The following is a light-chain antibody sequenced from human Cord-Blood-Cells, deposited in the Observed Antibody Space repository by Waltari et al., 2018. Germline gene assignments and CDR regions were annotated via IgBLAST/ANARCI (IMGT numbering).Light chain of an antibody. CDR1: QNISSY. CDR2: AAS. Sequence: DIQMTQSPSSLSASVGDRVTITCRASQNISSYLNWYQQKPGKDPKLLIYAASSLQSGVPVRFSGSVSATDFTLTISSLQPEDFATYDCQQSYSTPWTFGQGTKVEIK. J-gene: IGKJ1*01. V-gene: IGKV1-39*01. CDR3: QQSYSTPWT.